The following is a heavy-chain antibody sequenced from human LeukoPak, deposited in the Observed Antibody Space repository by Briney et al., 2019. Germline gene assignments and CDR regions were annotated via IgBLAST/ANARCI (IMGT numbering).Heavy chain of an antibody. CDR1: GGSISGSSYY. V-gene: IGHV4-39*01. D-gene: IGHD1-7*01. Sequence: PSETLSLTCTVSGGSISGSSYYWGWIRQPPGKGLEWIGSIYYSGSTYYNPSLKSRVTISVDTSKIQFSLKVSSVTAADTAVYYCARHLYNWNYYFDYWGQGTLVTVSS. CDR3: ARHLYNWNYYFDY. CDR2: IYYSGST. J-gene: IGHJ4*02.